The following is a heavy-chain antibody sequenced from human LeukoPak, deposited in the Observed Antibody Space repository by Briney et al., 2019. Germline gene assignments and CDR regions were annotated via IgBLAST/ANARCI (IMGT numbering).Heavy chain of an antibody. CDR2: IKQDGSEK. J-gene: IGHJ4*02. V-gene: IGHV3-7*03. D-gene: IGHD3-22*01. CDR3: AKWGHYYDSSGYSLPGGFDY. Sequence: GGSLRLSCAASGFTFDTYWMSWVRQAPGKGLEWVANIKQDGSEKDYVDSVKGRFTISRDNAKNSLYLQMNSLRAEDTAVYYCAKWGHYYDSSGYSLPGGFDYWGQGTLVTVSS. CDR1: GFTFDTYW.